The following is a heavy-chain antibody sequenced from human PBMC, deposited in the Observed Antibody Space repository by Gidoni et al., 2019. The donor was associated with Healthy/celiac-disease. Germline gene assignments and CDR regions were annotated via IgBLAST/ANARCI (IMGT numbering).Heavy chain of an antibody. V-gene: IGHV3-30*01. CDR2: LSYDGSNK. CDR3: AREGGSEQWLGPIDY. CDR1: GFTFRSYA. Sequence: QVQLVESGGGVVQPGRSLRLSCAASGFTFRSYAIAWVRQAPGKGLEGVGVLSYDGSNKYYADSVKGRFTISRDNSKNTLYLQMNSLRAEDTAVYYCAREGGSEQWLGPIDYWGQGTLVTVSS. J-gene: IGHJ4*02. D-gene: IGHD6-19*01.